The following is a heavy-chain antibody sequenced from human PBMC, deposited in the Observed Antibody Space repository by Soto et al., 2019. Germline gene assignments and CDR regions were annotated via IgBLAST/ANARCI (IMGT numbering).Heavy chain of an antibody. CDR3: ARPPNPWEPYAFHI. CDR1: GYTFTAYY. V-gene: IGHV1-2*04. D-gene: IGHD1-26*01. Sequence: ASVKVSCKASGYTFTAYYIHWLRQAPGQGLEWMGWVNPHSGATVFAQKFLGSVTLTTDTSINTAYMELTSLTSDDTALYYCARPPNPWEPYAFHIWGQGTLVTVSS. J-gene: IGHJ3*02. CDR2: VNPHSGAT.